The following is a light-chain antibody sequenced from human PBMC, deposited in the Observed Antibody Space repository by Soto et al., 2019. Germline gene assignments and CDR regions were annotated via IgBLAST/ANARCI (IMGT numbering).Light chain of an antibody. CDR1: SSNIGAGYD. J-gene: IGLJ2*01. CDR3: QSYDSSLHVV. CDR2: GNS. Sequence: QSVLTQPPSVSGAPGQRVTISCTGSSSNIGAGYDVHWYQQLPGTAPKLLIYGNSNRPSGVPDRCSGSKSGTSASLAITGRQAEDEADYYCQSYDSSLHVVFGGGTKLTVL. V-gene: IGLV1-40*01.